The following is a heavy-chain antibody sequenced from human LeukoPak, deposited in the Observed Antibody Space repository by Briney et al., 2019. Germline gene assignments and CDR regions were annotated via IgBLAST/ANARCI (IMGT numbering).Heavy chain of an antibody. CDR2: INHSGST. D-gene: IGHD2-2*01. Sequence: SETLSLTCAVYGGSFSGYYWSWIRQPPGKGLEWIGEINHSGSTNYNPSLKSRVTISVDTSKNQFSLKLSSVTAADTAVYYCARLRKLYCSSTSCYFQGGYYFDYWGQGTLVTVSS. CDR1: GGSFSGYY. V-gene: IGHV4-34*01. J-gene: IGHJ4*02. CDR3: ARLRKLYCSSTSCYFQGGYYFDY.